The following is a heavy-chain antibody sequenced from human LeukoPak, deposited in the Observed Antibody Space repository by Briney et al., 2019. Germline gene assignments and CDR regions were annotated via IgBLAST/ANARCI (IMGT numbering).Heavy chain of an antibody. Sequence: ASVKVSCKVSEYTLTELSMHWVRQAPGKGLEWMGGFDPEDGETIYAQKFQGRVTMTEDTSTDTAYMELSSLRSEDTAVYYCATVSSGWPYYYYGMDVWGQGTTVTVSS. CDR2: FDPEDGET. CDR3: ATVSSGWPYYYYGMDV. J-gene: IGHJ6*02. D-gene: IGHD6-19*01. CDR1: EYTLTELS. V-gene: IGHV1-24*01.